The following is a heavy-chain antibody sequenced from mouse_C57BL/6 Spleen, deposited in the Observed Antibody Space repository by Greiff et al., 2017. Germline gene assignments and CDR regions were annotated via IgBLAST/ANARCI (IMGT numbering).Heavy chain of an antibody. Sequence: EVQLVESGEGLVKPGGSLKLSCAASGFTFSSYAMSWVRQTPEKRLEWVAYISSGGDYIYYADTVKGRFTISRDNARNTLYLQMSSLKSEDTAMYYCTRDGGNNYAMDYWGQGTSVTVSS. CDR3: TRDGGNNYAMDY. V-gene: IGHV5-9-1*02. CDR2: ISSGGDYI. D-gene: IGHD2-1*01. CDR1: GFTFSSYA. J-gene: IGHJ4*01.